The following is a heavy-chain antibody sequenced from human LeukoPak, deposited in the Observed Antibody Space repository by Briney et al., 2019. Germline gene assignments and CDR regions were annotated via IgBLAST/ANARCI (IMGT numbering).Heavy chain of an antibody. CDR2: ISRSGDST. D-gene: IGHD4-17*01. Sequence: GGSLRLSCAASGFNFNFYVMNWVRQAPGKRLEWVAAISRSGDSTFYAASVKGRFTISRDNSKNSVFLQMNSLGDEDTAVYYCAKDADGDGDYFLHYWGQGTLVTVSS. CDR1: GFNFNFYV. J-gene: IGHJ4*02. CDR3: AKDADGDGDYFLHY. V-gene: IGHV3-23*01.